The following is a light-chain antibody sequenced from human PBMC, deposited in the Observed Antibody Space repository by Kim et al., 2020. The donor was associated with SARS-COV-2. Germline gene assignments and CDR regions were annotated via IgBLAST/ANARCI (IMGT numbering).Light chain of an antibody. CDR3: QSYDHIGTPLWV. V-gene: IGLV6-57*04. CDR1: GGSIASDY. CDR2: EDN. Sequence: NFMLTQPHSVSESPGKTVTISCTRSGGSIASDYVQWFQQRPGSTPTTVIYEDNQRPSGVPDRFSGSVDSSSNSASLTISGLKTEDEADYYCQSYDHIGTPLWVFGGGTQLTVL. J-gene: IGLJ3*02.